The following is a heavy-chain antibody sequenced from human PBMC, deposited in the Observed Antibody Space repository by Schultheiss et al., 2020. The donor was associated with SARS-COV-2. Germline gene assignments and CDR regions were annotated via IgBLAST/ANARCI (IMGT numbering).Heavy chain of an antibody. V-gene: IGHV3-11*04. CDR1: GGSFSGYY. J-gene: IGHJ6*02. D-gene: IGHD5-12*01. CDR3: ARADSGYDYSAYYGMDV. CDR2: ISSSSSTI. Sequence: LSLTCAVYGGSFSGYYWSWIRQPPGKGLEWVSYISSSSSTIYYADSVKGRFAISRDNAKNSLFLQMSSLRADDTAVYYCARADSGYDYSAYYGMDVWGQGTTVTVSS.